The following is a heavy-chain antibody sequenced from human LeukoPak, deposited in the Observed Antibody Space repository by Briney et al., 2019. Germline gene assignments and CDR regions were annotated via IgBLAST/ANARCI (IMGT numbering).Heavy chain of an antibody. J-gene: IGHJ4*02. D-gene: IGHD3-10*01. CDR1: GGTFSSYA. CDR2: IIPIFGTA. Sequence: GSSVKVSCKASGGTFSSYAISWVRQAPGQGLEWMGGIIPIFGTANYAQKFQGRVTITADKSTSTAYMELSSLRSEDTAVYYCASNYYGSGSYYPCDYWGQGTLVTVSS. V-gene: IGHV1-69*06. CDR3: ASNYYGSGSYYPCDY.